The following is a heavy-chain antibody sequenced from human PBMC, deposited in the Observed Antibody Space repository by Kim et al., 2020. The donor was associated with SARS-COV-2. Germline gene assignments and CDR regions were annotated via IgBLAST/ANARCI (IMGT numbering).Heavy chain of an antibody. CDR2: VHHSGDT. CDR1: GDSIRNYY. D-gene: IGHD3-10*01. Sequence: SETLSLTCSVSGDSIRNYYWTWVRQPPGKGLEWIGYVHHSGDTHYSPSLRSRVTMAIETSNNQFSLTLTSATAADTAVYYCVGSRTVHYPWGQGTLVIVSS. V-gene: IGHV4-59*13. J-gene: IGHJ5*02. CDR3: VGSRTVHYP.